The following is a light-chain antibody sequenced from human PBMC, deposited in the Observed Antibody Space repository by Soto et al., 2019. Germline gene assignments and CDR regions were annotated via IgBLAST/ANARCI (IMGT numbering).Light chain of an antibody. CDR2: GDS. Sequence: QSVLTQPPSVSGAPGQRVTISCTGSSSNIGAGYNVHWYQQVPGTAPKLLIYGDSNRPSGVPDRFSGSKFGTSASLAITGLQDEDEADYYCQSFDCSLGGGLFGGGTKVTVL. CDR3: QSFDCSLGGGL. V-gene: IGLV1-40*01. CDR1: SSNIGAGYN. J-gene: IGLJ3*02.